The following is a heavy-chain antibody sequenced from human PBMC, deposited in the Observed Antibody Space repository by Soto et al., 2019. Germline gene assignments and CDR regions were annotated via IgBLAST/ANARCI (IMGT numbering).Heavy chain of an antibody. CDR1: GFTFTSSA. V-gene: IGHV1-58*01. J-gene: IGHJ4*02. CDR3: ARTGLYIKTLDY. Sequence: SVKVSCKASGFTFTSSAVQWVRQARGQRLEWIGWIVVGSGNTNYAQKFQERVTITRDMSTSTAYMELSSLRSEVTAVYYCARTGLYIKTLDYWGQGTLVTVSS. D-gene: IGHD3-10*01. CDR2: IVVGSGNT.